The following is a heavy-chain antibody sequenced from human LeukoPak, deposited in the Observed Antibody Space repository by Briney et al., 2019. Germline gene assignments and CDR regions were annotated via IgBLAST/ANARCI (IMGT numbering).Heavy chain of an antibody. V-gene: IGHV3-7*01. CDR2: IKYDGSEK. D-gene: IGHD1-26*01. Sequence: GGSLRLSCAVSGFTLSSYWMSWVRQAPGKGLEWVANIKYDGSEKYYVDSVKGRFTISRDNGKNSLYLQMNSLRAEDTAVYYCARDSGIYSSPVDYWGQGTLVTVSS. CDR3: ARDSGIYSSPVDY. CDR1: GFTLSSYW. J-gene: IGHJ4*02.